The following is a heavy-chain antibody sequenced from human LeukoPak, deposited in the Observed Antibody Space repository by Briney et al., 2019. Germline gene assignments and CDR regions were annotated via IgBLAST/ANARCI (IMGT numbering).Heavy chain of an antibody. V-gene: IGHV3-21*01. CDR2: ISSSGTYM. J-gene: IGHJ4*02. CDR3: AKELGNADSYGNVPLGH. CDR1: GFTFSSYG. D-gene: IGHD1-26*01. Sequence: GGSLRLSCAASGFTFSSYGMHWVRQVPGKGLEWVSSISSSGTYMYYSDSVEGRFTISRDNAKNSVFLQMDSLRAEDTAVYFCAKELGNADSYGNVPLGHWGQGTLVIVSS.